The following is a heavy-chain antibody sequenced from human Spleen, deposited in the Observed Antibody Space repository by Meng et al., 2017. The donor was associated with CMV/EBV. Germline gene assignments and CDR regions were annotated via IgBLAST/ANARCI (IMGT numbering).Heavy chain of an antibody. CDR3: AKEDYPSCFDY. CDR1: GFTFSSYG. V-gene: IGHV3-30*02. J-gene: IGHJ4*01. D-gene: IGHD2-2*01. CDR2: IRYDGSNK. Sequence: QVQLVESGGGVVQPGGSLRLSCAASGFTFSSYGMHWVRQAPGKGLEWVAFIRYDGSNKYYADSVKGRFTISRDNSKNTLYLQMNSLRAEDTAVYYCAKEDYPSCFDYWGHGTLVTVAS.